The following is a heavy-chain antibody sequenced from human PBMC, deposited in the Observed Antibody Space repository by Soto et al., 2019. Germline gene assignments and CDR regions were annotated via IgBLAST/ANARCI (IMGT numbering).Heavy chain of an antibody. CDR1: GFTFSSYA. CDR2: ISGSGGST. J-gene: IGHJ4*02. Sequence: GGSLRLSCAASGFTFSSYAMSWVRQAPGKGLEWVSAISGSGGSTYYADSVKGRFTISRDNSKNTLYLQMNSLRAEDTAVYYCAKAYQGYSGHDGYFDYWGQGTLVTVSS. V-gene: IGHV3-23*01. CDR3: AKAYQGYSGHDGYFDY. D-gene: IGHD5-12*01.